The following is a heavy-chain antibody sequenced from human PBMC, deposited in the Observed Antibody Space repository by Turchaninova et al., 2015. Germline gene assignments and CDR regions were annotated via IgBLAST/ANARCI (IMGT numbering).Heavy chain of an antibody. J-gene: IGHJ5*02. D-gene: IGHD2-2*03. V-gene: IGHV1-46*04. CDR1: GYTFSDYY. CDR2: TDPSGDDT. CDR3: ARPAGYCSTTSCYYWFDP. Sequence: GYTFSDYYMHWVRQAPGEGVEWMGITDPSGDDTRYAQKLQGRVIVTRDTSASTVYMELSSLTSEDTAVYFCARPAGYCSTTSCYYWFDPWGQGTLVTVSS.